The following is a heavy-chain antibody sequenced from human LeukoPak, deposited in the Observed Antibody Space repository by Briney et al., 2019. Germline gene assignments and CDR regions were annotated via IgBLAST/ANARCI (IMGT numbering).Heavy chain of an antibody. CDR1: AYTFTDYY. D-gene: IGHD5-18*01. Sequence: GASVKVSCKASAYTFTDYYLHWVRQAPGQGLEWMGWINPNSGGTNYAQKFQGRVTMTRDTSISTAYMELSRLRSDDTAVYYCARVSAMVASYYYYYMDVWGKGTTVTISS. J-gene: IGHJ6*03. CDR3: ARVSAMVASYYYYYMDV. V-gene: IGHV1-2*02. CDR2: INPNSGGT.